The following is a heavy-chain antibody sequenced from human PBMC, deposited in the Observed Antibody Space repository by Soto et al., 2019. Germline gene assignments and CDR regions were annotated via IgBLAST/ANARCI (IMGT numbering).Heavy chain of an antibody. J-gene: IGHJ6*02. Sequence: ASVKVSCKASGYTFTSYCISWVRQAPGQGLEWMGWISAYNGNTNYAQKLQGRVTMTTDTSTSTAYMELRSLRSDDTAVYYCASSSGWYFLYYYGMDVWGQGTTVTVSS. V-gene: IGHV1-18*04. CDR2: ISAYNGNT. D-gene: IGHD6-19*01. CDR1: GYTFTSYC. CDR3: ASSSGWYFLYYYGMDV.